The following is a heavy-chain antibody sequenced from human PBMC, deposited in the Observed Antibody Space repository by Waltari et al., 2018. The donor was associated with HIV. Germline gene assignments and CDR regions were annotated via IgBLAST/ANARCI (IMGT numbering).Heavy chain of an antibody. CDR1: GFTFSSYG. CDR3: AKVDVVVPAAMAGAFDI. V-gene: IGHV3-30*18. CDR2: ISYDGSNK. D-gene: IGHD2-2*01. J-gene: IGHJ3*02. Sequence: QVPLVESGGGVVQPGRSLRLPCAASGFTFSSYGMHPVRQVPAMGLEWVAVISYDGSNKYYADSVKGRFTISRDNSKNTLYLQMNSLRAEDTAVYYCAKVDVVVPAAMAGAFDIWGQGTMVTVSS.